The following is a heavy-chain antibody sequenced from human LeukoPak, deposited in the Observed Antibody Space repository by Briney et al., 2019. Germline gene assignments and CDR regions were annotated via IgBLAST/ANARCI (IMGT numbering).Heavy chain of an antibody. CDR1: GFTFSAYW. CDR3: VRGNPFGEY. J-gene: IGHJ4*02. CDR2: IKEDESEK. D-gene: IGHD3-16*01. Sequence: GGSLRLSCTASGFTFSAYWMFWVRQAPGKGLEWVANIKEDESEKYYVDSVKGRFTISRDNAKNSLYLQMNSLRVEGTAVYYCVRGNPFGEYWGQGTLVTVSS. V-gene: IGHV3-7*03.